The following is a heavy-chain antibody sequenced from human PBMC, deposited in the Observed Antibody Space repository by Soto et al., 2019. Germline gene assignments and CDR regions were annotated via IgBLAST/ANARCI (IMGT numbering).Heavy chain of an antibody. V-gene: IGHV4-34*12. CDR3: ARSPLGYDYVRQTWREVGDSFDI. D-gene: IGHD3-16*01. CDR2: LIHGGST. Sequence: SETLSLTCALYGASLGGLHWTWLRQAPGKGLEWIGELIHGGSTNYNPSLKGRVSFSLDTSKNQFSLHLMSVTAADTAVYYCARSPLGYDYVRQTWREVGDSFDIWGRGTLVTVSS. J-gene: IGHJ3*02. CDR1: GASLGGLH.